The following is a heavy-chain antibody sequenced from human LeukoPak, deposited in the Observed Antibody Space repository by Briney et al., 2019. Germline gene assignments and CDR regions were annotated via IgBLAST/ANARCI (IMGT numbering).Heavy chain of an antibody. D-gene: IGHD4-23*01. CDR3: ARRIVVTRGFDY. J-gene: IGHJ4*02. Sequence: PSETLSLTCTVSGGSISSSSYYWGWTRQPPGKGLEWIGSIYYSGSTYYNPSLKSRVTMSVDTSKNQFSLKLSSVTAADTAVYYCARRIVVTRGFDYWGQGTLVTVSS. CDR2: IYYSGST. CDR1: GGSISSSSYY. V-gene: IGHV4-39*01.